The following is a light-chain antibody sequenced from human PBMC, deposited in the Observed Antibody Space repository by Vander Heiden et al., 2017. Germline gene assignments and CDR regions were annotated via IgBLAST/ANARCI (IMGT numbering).Light chain of an antibody. V-gene: IGKV1-5*01. CDR2: DVS. CDR1: QSLNKW. J-gene: IGKJ1*01. Sequence: DIQMTQSPSTLSASVGVRVTITCRATQSLNKWLAWYQQKPGKAPNLLISDVSTLESGVPSRFSGGGSGTEFTLTISSLQPDDFATYYCQQYKSYPWTFGQGTKVEIK. CDR3: QQYKSYPWT.